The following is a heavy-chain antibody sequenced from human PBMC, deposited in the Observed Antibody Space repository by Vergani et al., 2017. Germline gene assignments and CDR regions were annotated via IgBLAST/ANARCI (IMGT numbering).Heavy chain of an antibody. V-gene: IGHV3-7*03. J-gene: IGHJ4*02. CDR3: ARDEYYYDSSGLDY. CDR1: GFTFSSYW. CDR2: IKQDGSEK. Sequence: EVQLVESGGGLVQPGGSLRLSCAASGFTFSSYWMSWVRQAPGKGLEWVANIKQDGSEKYYVDSVKGRFTISRDNAKNSLYLQMNSLRAEDTAVYYWARDEYYYDSSGLDYWGQGTLVTVSP. D-gene: IGHD3-22*01.